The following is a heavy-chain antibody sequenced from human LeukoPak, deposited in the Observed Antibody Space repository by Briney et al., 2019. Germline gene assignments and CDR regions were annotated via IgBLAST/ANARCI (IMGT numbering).Heavy chain of an antibody. J-gene: IGHJ3*02. Sequence: PSETLSLTCTVSGGSISSSSYYWGWIRQPPGKGLEWIGSIYYSGSTYYNPSLKSRVTISVDTSKNQFSLKLSSVTAADTAVYYCARDAVVPAANTAFDIWGQGTMVTVSP. CDR2: IYYSGST. D-gene: IGHD2-2*01. V-gene: IGHV4-39*07. CDR1: GGSISSSSYY. CDR3: ARDAVVPAANTAFDI.